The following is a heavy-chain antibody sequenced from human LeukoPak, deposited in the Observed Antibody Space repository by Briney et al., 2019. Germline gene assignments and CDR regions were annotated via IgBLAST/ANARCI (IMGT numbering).Heavy chain of an antibody. J-gene: IGHJ2*01. V-gene: IGHV4-30-4*01. Sequence: SETPSLTCTVSGGSISSGDYYWSWIRQPPGKGLEWIGYIYYIGNTFYNPSLKSRVTILVDTSKNQFSLKLSSVTAADTAVYYCASAYCGGDCTPYWYFDLWGRGTLATVSS. D-gene: IGHD2-21*02. CDR3: ASAYCGGDCTPYWYFDL. CDR1: GGSISSGDYY. CDR2: IYYIGNT.